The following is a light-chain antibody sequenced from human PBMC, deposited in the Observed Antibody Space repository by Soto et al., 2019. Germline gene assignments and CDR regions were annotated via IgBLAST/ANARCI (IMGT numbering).Light chain of an antibody. J-gene: IGLJ1*01. CDR1: SSDFGSYNL. CDR2: EVS. CDR3: CSYAGRTTPYV. V-gene: IGLV2-23*02. Sequence: QSALTQPASVSGSPGGSITISCAGTSSDFGSYNLVSWYQHHPGKAPKLMIYEVSERPSGVSNRFSGSKSGNTASLTISGLQAEDEADYYCCSYAGRTTPYVFGTGTKVTVL.